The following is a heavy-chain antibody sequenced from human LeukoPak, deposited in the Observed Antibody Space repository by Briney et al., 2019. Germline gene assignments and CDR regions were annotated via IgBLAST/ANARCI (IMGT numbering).Heavy chain of an antibody. V-gene: IGHV4-59*08. J-gene: IGHJ4*02. CDR2: TNHVGNS. Sequence: ETLSLTCTVSGGSISSHYWSWIRQPPGKGLQWIGYTNHVGNSDFNPSLKSRVTISVDTSKNQFPLKLSSVTAADTAVYYCARHYDGRESGSFYEDHWGQGTLVIVSS. CDR3: ARHYDGRESGSFYEDH. CDR1: GGSISSHY. D-gene: IGHD1-26*01.